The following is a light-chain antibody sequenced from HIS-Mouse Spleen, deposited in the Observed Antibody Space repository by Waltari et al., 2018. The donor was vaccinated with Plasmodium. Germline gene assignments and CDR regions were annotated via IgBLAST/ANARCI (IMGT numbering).Light chain of an antibody. CDR1: ALPKQY. J-gene: IGLJ1*01. CDR2: KDS. Sequence: SYELTQPPSVSVSPGQTARITCSGDALPKQYAYWYQQKPGQAPVLVIYKDSERPSGIPGRFGGSSSGITVTLTSSGVQAEDEADYYCQSADSSGTYVFGTGTKVTVL. CDR3: QSADSSGTYV. V-gene: IGLV3-25*03.